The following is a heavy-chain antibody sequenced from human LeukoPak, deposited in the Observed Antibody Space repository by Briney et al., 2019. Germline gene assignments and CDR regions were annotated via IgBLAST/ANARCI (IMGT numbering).Heavy chain of an antibody. D-gene: IGHD2/OR15-2a*01. CDR3: ARIIGQTRGYGFYYYYMDA. J-gene: IGHJ6*03. Sequence: SETLSLTCTVSGGSISSSSYYWGWIRQPPGKGLEWIGSIYYSGSTYYNPSLKSRVTISVDTSKNQFSLRLSSVTAADTAVYYCARIIGQTRGYGFYYYYMDAWGKGTTVMVSS. CDR2: IYYSGST. V-gene: IGHV4-39*07. CDR1: GGSISSSSYY.